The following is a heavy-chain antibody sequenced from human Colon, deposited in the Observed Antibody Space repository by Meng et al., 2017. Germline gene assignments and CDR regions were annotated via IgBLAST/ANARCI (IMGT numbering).Heavy chain of an antibody. CDR1: GGSISTSGYS. CDR2: IGHSGIT. D-gene: IGHD6-19*01. V-gene: IGHV4-39*01. J-gene: IGHJ5*02. CDR3: VRSSGWVRTGFDP. Sequence: QLQLQESGPGLVKPSEALSLTCSISGGSISTSGYSWGWIRQPPGKGLEWIGSIGHSGITYYTPSLKSRVTVSIDTSKSQFSLKLTSVTAADTAVYYCVRSSGWVRTGFDPWGQGTLVTVSS.